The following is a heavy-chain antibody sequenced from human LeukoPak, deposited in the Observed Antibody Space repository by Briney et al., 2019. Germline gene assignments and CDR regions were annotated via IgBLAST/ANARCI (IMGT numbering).Heavy chain of an antibody. D-gene: IGHD4-11*01. J-gene: IGHJ3*02. Sequence: PSETLSLTCTVSGGSISSGSYYWGWIRQPPGTGLEWIGSIYHSGSTYYNPSLKSRVTISVDTSKNQFSLKLSSVTAADTAVYYCARPRGLLYVMTDAFDIWGQGTMVTVSS. CDR1: GGSISSGSYY. CDR2: IYHSGST. V-gene: IGHV4-39*07. CDR3: ARPRGLLYVMTDAFDI.